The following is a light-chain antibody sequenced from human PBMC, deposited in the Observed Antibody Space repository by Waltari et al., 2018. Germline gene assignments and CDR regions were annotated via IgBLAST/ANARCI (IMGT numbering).Light chain of an antibody. CDR1: NIGSKS. Sequence: SYVLTQPPSVSVAPGQTARITCGGHNIGSKSVPWYQQKPGQAPGLVVYDDSDRPSGIPERFSGSNSGNTATLTISRVEAGDEADYYCQVWDSSSDHPVFGGGTKLTVL. J-gene: IGLJ2*01. CDR2: DDS. CDR3: QVWDSSSDHPV. V-gene: IGLV3-21*02.